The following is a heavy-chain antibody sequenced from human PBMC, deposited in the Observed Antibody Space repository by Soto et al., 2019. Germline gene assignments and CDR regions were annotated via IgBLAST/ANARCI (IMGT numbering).Heavy chain of an antibody. CDR3: AGRTTSNFDY. J-gene: IGHJ4*02. V-gene: IGHV3-21*01. Sequence: GSLRLSCAASGFSFSSYSMNWVRQAPGKGLEWVSSISSSSSYIYYADSVKGRFTISRDNAKNSLYLQMNSLRAEDTAVYYCAGRTTSNFDYWGQGTLVTVSS. D-gene: IGHD4-17*01. CDR2: ISSSSSYI. CDR1: GFSFSSYS.